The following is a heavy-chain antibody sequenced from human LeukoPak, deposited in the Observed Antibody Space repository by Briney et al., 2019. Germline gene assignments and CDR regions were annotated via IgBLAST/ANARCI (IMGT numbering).Heavy chain of an antibody. CDR2: INTDGSST. CDR3: AKGDWGFYFDY. Sequence: GGSLRLSCAASGFTFSSYWMHWVRQAPGKGLVWVSRINTDGSSTSYADSVKGRFTISRDNAKNTLYLQMNSLRAEDTAVYYCAKGDWGFYFDYWGQGTLVTVSS. J-gene: IGHJ4*02. V-gene: IGHV3-74*01. D-gene: IGHD3/OR15-3a*01. CDR1: GFTFSSYW.